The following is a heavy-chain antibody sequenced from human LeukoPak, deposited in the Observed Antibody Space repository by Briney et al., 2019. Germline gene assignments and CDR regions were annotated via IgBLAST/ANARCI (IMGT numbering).Heavy chain of an antibody. CDR3: ATGGAAIQAYYYYYYMDV. V-gene: IGHV4-61*02. CDR2: IYTSGST. J-gene: IGHJ6*03. D-gene: IGHD2-2*01. Sequence: KASETLSLTCAVYGGSFSGSYYWSWIRQPAGKGLEWIGRIYTSGSTNYNPSLKSRVTISVDTSKNQFSLKLSSVTAADTAVYYCATGGAAIQAYYYYYYMDVWGKGTTVTISS. CDR1: GGSFSGSYY.